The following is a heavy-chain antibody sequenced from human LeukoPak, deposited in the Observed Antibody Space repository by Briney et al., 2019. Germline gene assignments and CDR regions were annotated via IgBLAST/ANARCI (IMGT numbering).Heavy chain of an antibody. CDR2: IRSKAYGGTT. J-gene: IGHJ4*02. Sequence: PGGSLRLSCTASGFTFGDYAMSWVRQAPGKGLEWVGFIRSKAYGGTTEYAASVKGRFTISRDDSKSIAYLQMNSLKTEDTAVYYCTRAPRGSGYYNPEGHYFDYWGQGTLVTVSS. D-gene: IGHD3-22*01. CDR3: TRAPRGSGYYNPEGHYFDY. V-gene: IGHV3-49*04. CDR1: GFTFGDYA.